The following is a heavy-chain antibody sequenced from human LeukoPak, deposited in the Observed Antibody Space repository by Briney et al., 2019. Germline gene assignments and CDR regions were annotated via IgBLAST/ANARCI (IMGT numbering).Heavy chain of an antibody. CDR2: ISYDGSNK. CDR3: ARGASPYYYYYYMDV. Sequence: GALRLSCAASGFTFSSYAMHWVRQAPGKGLEWVAVISYDGSNKYYADSVKGRCTISRDNSKNTLYLQMNSLRAEDTAVYYCARGASPYYYYYYMDVWGKGTTVTVSS. D-gene: IGHD2-2*01. V-gene: IGHV3-30*01. CDR1: GFTFSSYA. J-gene: IGHJ6*03.